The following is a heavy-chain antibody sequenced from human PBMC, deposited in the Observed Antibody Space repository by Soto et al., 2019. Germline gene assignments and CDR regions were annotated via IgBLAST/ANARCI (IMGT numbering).Heavy chain of an antibody. CDR3: AMVDVYVTPSPQDV. J-gene: IGHJ6*02. D-gene: IGHD3-16*01. CDR1: GYTFTRYG. Sequence: QVQLVQSVAEVKNPGASVKVSCKASGYTFTRYGIGWAREAPGQGLEWTGWINTYNGNTNYAQNVQGRVTLTTDTSTSTAYMELRSLRSNDTAIYYCAMVDVYVTPSPQDVWGQGTTVIVSS. CDR2: INTYNGNT. V-gene: IGHV1-18*01.